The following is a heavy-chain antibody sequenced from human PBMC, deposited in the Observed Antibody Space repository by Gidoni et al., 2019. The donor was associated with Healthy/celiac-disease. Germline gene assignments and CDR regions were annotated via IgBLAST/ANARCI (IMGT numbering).Heavy chain of an antibody. CDR1: GGSISSSSYY. Sequence: QLQLQESGPGLVKPSETLSLTCTVSGGSISSSSYYWGWIRQPPGKGLEWIGSIYYSGSTYYNPSLKSRVTRSVDTSKNQFSLKLSSVTAADTAVYYCAREINIVGATNWFDPWGQGTLVTVSS. J-gene: IGHJ5*02. V-gene: IGHV4-39*07. CDR3: AREINIVGATNWFDP. CDR2: IYYSGST. D-gene: IGHD1-26*01.